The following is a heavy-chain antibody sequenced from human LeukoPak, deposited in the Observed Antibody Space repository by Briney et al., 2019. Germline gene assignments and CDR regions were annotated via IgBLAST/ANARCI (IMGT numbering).Heavy chain of an antibody. CDR3: AKEGSGSTWNADFDF. CDR1: GFSFSSYA. Sequence: TGGSLRLSCAASGFSFSSYAMSWVRQAPGKGLEWVSAISGSGVTTYHADSVKGRFTIARDNSKNTLYLQMNSLRAEDTAIYYCAKEGSGSTWNADFDFWGQGTLVTVSS. V-gene: IGHV3-23*01. CDR2: ISGSGVTT. J-gene: IGHJ4*02. D-gene: IGHD6-13*01.